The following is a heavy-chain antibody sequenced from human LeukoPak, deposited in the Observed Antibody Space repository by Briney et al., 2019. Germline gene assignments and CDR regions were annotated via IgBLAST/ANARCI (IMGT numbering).Heavy chain of an antibody. CDR3: ARAGVVVSYDAFDI. Sequence: ASVKVSCKASGGTFSSYAISWVRQAPGQGLEWMGWISAYNGNTNYAQKLQGRVTMTTDTSTSTAYMELGSLRSDDTAVYYCARAGVVVSYDAFDIWGQGTMVTVSS. D-gene: IGHD3-22*01. V-gene: IGHV1-18*01. J-gene: IGHJ3*02. CDR2: ISAYNGNT. CDR1: GGTFSSYA.